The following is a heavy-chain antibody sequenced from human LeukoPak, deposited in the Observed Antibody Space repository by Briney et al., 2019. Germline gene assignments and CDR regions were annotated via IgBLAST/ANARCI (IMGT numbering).Heavy chain of an antibody. CDR3: ASGLAFDP. V-gene: IGHV3-21*01. CDR1: GFTFSNAW. CDR2: ISSSSSYI. Sequence: PGGSLRLSCAASGFTFSNAWTTWVRQAPGKGLEWVSSISSSSSYIYYADSVKGRFTISRDNAKNSLSLQMNSLRVEDTAVYYCASGLAFDPWGQGTLVTVSS. D-gene: IGHD6-6*01. J-gene: IGHJ5*02.